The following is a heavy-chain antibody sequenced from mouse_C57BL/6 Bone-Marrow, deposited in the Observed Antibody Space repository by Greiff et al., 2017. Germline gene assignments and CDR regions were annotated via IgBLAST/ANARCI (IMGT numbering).Heavy chain of an antibody. V-gene: IGHV12-3*01. CDR3: AGVRSYYYAMDY. CDR2: ITHSGET. CDR1: GFPITSGYY. J-gene: IGHJ4*01. Sequence: QVQLQQSGPGLVKPSQSLFLTCSITGFPITSGYYWIWIRQSPGKPLEWMGYITHSGETFYNPSLQSPISITRETSKNQFFLQLNSVTTEDTAMYYCAGVRSYYYAMDYWGQGTSVTVSS.